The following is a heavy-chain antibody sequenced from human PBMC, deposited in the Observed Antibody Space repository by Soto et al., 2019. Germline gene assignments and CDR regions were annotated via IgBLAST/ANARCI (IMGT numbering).Heavy chain of an antibody. CDR1: GYPFTRYS. D-gene: IGHD3-3*01. CDR2: ISGYNGDT. V-gene: IGHV1-18*04. Sequence: ASVKVSCKASGYPFTRYSIRWVRQAPGQGLEWMGWISGYNGDTEYSKNFQGRLTMTIDSSTTTASMELRSLRSDDTAVYYCARASLTICGDPYGMDVWGQGTSVTVSS. J-gene: IGHJ6*02. CDR3: ARASLTICGDPYGMDV.